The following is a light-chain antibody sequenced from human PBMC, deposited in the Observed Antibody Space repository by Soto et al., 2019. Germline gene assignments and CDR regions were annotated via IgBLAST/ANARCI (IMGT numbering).Light chain of an antibody. Sequence: QSALTQPASVSGSPGQSITISCTGTSRDVGGYNYVSWYQQYPGKAPKLMIYGVTNRPSGVSNRFSGSKTGNTASLTISGLQAEDDAYYYCFSHRRGDSHVFGTGTKVTVL. CDR3: FSHRRGDSHV. CDR1: SRDVGGYNY. CDR2: GVT. V-gene: IGLV2-14*01. J-gene: IGLJ1*01.